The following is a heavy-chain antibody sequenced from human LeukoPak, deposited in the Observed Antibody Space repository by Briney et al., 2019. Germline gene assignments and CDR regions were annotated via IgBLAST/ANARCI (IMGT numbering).Heavy chain of an antibody. CDR1: GFTFRNSA. D-gene: IGHD1-20*01. Sequence: GRSLRLSCAASGFTFRNSAMSWVRQAPGKGLEWVSTISGSGVGTFYADSVKGRFTISRDNFKNTLYLQMNSLRAEDTAVYYCAKNNWNDMPFVDDWGQGTLATVSS. CDR2: ISGSGVGT. CDR3: AKNNWNDMPFVDD. J-gene: IGHJ4*02. V-gene: IGHV3-23*01.